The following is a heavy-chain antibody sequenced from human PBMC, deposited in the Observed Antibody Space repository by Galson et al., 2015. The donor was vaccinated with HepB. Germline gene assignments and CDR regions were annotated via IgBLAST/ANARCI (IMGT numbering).Heavy chain of an antibody. J-gene: IGHJ5*01. CDR1: EFTFSTYG. CDR2: ISYDENNE. V-gene: IGHV3-30*18. CDR3: AKDGGLPYCSSTFCPKQYGIDS. Sequence: SLRLSCAASEFTFSTYGMHWVRQAPGKGLEWVAVISYDENNEYYSDSVKGRFTISRDNSKNTLYLQMNSLRAEDTAVYYCAKDGGLPYCSSTFCPKQYGIDSWGQGTLVTVSS. D-gene: IGHD2-2*01.